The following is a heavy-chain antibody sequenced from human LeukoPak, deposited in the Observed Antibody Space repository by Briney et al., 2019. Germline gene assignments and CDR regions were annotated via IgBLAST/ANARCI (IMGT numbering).Heavy chain of an antibody. V-gene: IGHV1-8*01. CDR3: ARGRRGSGWYLLRDNTEFDY. D-gene: IGHD6-19*01. J-gene: IGHJ4*02. CDR1: GYTFTSYD. Sequence: ASVKVSCKASGYTFTSYDINWVRQATGQGLEWMGWMNPNSGNTGYAQKFQGRVTMTRNTSISTAYMELSSLRSEDTAVYYCARGRRGSGWYLLRDNTEFDYWGQGTLVTVSS. CDR2: MNPNSGNT.